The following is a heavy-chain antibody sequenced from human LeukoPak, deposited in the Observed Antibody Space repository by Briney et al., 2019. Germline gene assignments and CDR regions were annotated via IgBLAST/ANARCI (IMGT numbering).Heavy chain of an antibody. CDR1: GHTFTDYY. CDR3: TRGLSIATRPAYYFDY. V-gene: IGHV1-2*02. CDR2: INPNSGGT. D-gene: IGHD6-6*01. J-gene: IGHJ4*02. Sequence: GASVKVSCKASGHTFTDYYMHWVRQAPGQGFEWMGWINPNSGGTNYAQKFQGRVAMTRDTSISTAYMELTSLRSDDTAVYYCTRGLSIATRPAYYFDYWGQGTLVIVSS.